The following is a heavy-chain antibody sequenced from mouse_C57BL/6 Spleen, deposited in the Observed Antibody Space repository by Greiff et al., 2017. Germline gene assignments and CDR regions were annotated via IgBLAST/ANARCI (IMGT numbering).Heavy chain of an antibody. V-gene: IGHV5-16*01. J-gene: IGHJ1*03. CDR1: GFTFSDYY. CDR3: ARDYGSREGWYFDV. D-gene: IGHD1-1*01. Sequence: DVKLVESEGGLVQPGSSMKLSCTASGFTFSDYYMAWVSQVPEKGLEWVANINYDGSSTYYLDSLKSRFIISRDNAKNILYLQMSSLKSEDTATYYCARDYGSREGWYFDVCGTGTTVTVSS. CDR2: INYDGSST.